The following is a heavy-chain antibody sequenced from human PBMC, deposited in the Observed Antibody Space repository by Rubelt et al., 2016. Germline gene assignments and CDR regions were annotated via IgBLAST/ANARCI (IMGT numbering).Heavy chain of an antibody. J-gene: IGHJ2*01. Sequence: QVQLQQWGAGLLKPSETLSLTCAVYGGSFSGYYWSWIRQPPGKGLEWIGEINHSGSTNYNQSLKSRVTISLDTSKTQFSLKLSSVTAADTAVYYCARRRRYSGSSYWYFDLWGRGTLVTVSS. CDR1: GGSFSGYY. CDR2: INHSGST. CDR3: ARRRRYSGSSYWYFDL. D-gene: IGHD1-26*01. V-gene: IGHV4-34*01.